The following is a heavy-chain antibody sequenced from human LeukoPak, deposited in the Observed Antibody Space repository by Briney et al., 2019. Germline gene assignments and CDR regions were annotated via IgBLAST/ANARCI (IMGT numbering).Heavy chain of an antibody. CDR1: GFTFSNYD. J-gene: IGHJ5*02. D-gene: IGHD3-22*01. V-gene: IGHV3-21*01. CDR3: ARDLRNYDSSGS. Sequence: PGGSLRLSCAASGFTFSNYDMNWVRQAPGKGLEWVSSISRSTGYISYADSVKGRFTISRDSAKKSLYLQMNSLRAEDTAVYYCARDLRNYDSSGSWGQGTLVTVSS. CDR2: ISRSTGYI.